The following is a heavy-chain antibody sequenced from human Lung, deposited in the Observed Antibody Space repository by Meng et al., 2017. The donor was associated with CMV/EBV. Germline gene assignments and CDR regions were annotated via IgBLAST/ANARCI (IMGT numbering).Heavy chain of an antibody. Sequence: SVKISCKASGGTFSSYAISWVRQAPGQGLEWMGGIIPIFGTANYAQKFQGRVTITTDESTSTAYMELSSLRSEDTAVYYCERGLEGGGNSPYWGQGTLVTVSS. V-gene: IGHV1-69*05. D-gene: IGHD4-23*01. CDR2: IIPIFGTA. CDR1: GGTFSSYA. CDR3: ERGLEGGGNSPY. J-gene: IGHJ4*02.